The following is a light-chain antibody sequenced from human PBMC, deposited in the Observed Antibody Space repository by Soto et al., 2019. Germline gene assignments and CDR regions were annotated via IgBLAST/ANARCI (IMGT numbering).Light chain of an antibody. V-gene: IGLV1-51*02. CDR3: GTWDSSMSAGGI. CDR1: SSNIGAGHD. Sequence: QSVLTQPPSVSGAPGQRLTISCTGSSSNIGAGHDVHWYQQLPGTAPKLVIYENNKRPSGIPDRFSGSKSGTSATLGITGLQTGDEADYYCGTWDSSMSAGGIFGTGTKVTVL. J-gene: IGLJ1*01. CDR2: ENN.